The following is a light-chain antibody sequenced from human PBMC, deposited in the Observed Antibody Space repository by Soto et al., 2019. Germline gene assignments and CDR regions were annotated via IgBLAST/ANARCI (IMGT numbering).Light chain of an antibody. J-gene: IGLJ2*01. CDR3: NSHAGSNTVI. CDR2: EVS. CDR1: SSDVGGYNY. Sequence: QSALTQPPSASGSPGQSVTISCTGTSSDVGGYNYVSWYQQHPGKAPKLMIYEVSKRPSGVPDRFSGSKSGNTPSLTVSGLQTEDEADYYCNSHAGSNTVIFGGGTKLTVL. V-gene: IGLV2-8*01.